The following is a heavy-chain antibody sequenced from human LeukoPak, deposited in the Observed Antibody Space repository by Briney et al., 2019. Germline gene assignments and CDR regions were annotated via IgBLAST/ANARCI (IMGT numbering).Heavy chain of an antibody. V-gene: IGHV4-34*01. CDR3: ARVGDDFWSGYYIGSCWFDP. Sequence: SETLSLTCTVSGGSISGYYWNWIRQPPGKGLEWIGEINHSGSTYYNPSLKSRVTISVDTSKNQFSLKLSSVTAADTAVYYCARVGDDFWSGYYIGSCWFDPWGQGTLVTVSS. J-gene: IGHJ5*02. CDR1: GGSISGYY. CDR2: INHSGST. D-gene: IGHD3-3*01.